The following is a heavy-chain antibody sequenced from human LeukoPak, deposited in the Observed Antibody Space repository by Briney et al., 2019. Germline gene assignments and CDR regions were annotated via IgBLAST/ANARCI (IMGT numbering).Heavy chain of an antibody. CDR1: GYTFTTCG. CDR3: ARAGYYDSSAYRGYFDL. CDR2: ISAYNGNT. J-gene: IGHJ2*01. D-gene: IGHD3-22*01. V-gene: IGHV1-18*01. Sequence: GASVKVSCKASGYTFTTCGISWVRQAPGHGLEWMGWISAYNGNTNYAQKLQGRVTMTTDTSTSTAYMELRSLRSDDTAVYYCARAGYYDSSAYRGYFDLWGRGTLVTVSS.